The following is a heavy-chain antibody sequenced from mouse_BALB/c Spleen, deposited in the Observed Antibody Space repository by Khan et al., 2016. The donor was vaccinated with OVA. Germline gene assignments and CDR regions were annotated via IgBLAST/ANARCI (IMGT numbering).Heavy chain of an antibody. V-gene: IGHV14-1*02. D-gene: IGHD2-2*01. CDR3: TRNGYAPWFAY. CDR1: GFTIKDYY. CDR2: IDPENGNT. J-gene: IGHJ3*01. Sequence: VQLQQSGAELVRPGALVKLSCKASGFTIKDYYIHWVKQRPEQGLEWIGGIDPENGNTIYDPKFQGKASITADTSSNTAYLQLSSLTSEDTAVYYCTRNGYAPWFAYWGQGTLVTVSA.